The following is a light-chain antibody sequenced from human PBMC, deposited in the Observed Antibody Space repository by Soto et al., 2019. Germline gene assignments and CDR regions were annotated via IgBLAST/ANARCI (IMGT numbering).Light chain of an antibody. Sequence: QSVLTPTPSVSRAPGQRVTISFPGISSNIGAGYYVHWYQHLPGTAPKLLIYGNSNRPSGVPDRFSGSKSGTSASLAITGLQAEDEADYYCQSYDSSLSGLVFGTGTKVTVL. CDR3: QSYDSSLSGLV. CDR2: GNS. CDR1: SSNIGAGYY. V-gene: IGLV1-40*01. J-gene: IGLJ1*01.